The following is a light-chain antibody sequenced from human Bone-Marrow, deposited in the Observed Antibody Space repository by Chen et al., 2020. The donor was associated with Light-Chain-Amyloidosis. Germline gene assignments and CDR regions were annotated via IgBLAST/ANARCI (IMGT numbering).Light chain of an antibody. J-gene: IGLJ3*02. CDR3: QSYQGSSQGV. CDR1: SGSIATHY. CDR2: EDD. V-gene: IGLV6-57*01. Sequence: NFMLTQPHSVSESPGKTVIISCTRSSGSIATHYVQWYQQRPGSSPTTVIYEDDHRPSGVPDRFSGSIDRSSNSASLAISGLKTEDEADYYCQSYQGSSQGVFGGGTKLTVL.